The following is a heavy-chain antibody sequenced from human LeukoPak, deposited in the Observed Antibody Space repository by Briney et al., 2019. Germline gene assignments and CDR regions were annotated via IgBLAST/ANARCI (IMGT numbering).Heavy chain of an antibody. CDR1: GFTFSSYW. V-gene: IGHV3-7*04. J-gene: IGHJ4*02. CDR2: IKQDGSEH. D-gene: IGHD3-22*01. CDR3: ARGPYFYDNTGYYPLVDY. Sequence: PGGSLRLSCAASGFTFSSYWMTWVRQAPGKGLEWVANIKQDGSEHYYVDSVKGRFTTSRDNAKNSLLLQMNSLRADDTAVYYCARGPYFYDNTGYYPLVDYWGQGTLVTVSS.